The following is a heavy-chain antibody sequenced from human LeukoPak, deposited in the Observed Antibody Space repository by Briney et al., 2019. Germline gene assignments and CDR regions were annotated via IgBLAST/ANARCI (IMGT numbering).Heavy chain of an antibody. J-gene: IGHJ4*02. CDR3: ARVRTIFGVVIPEFDY. D-gene: IGHD3-3*01. Sequence: GGSLRLSCAASGFTFSDYYMSWIRQAPGKGLEWVSYISSSGSTIYYADSVKGRFTISRDNAKNSLYLQMHSLRAEDTAVYYCARVRTIFGVVIPEFDYWGQGTLVTVSS. CDR2: ISSSGSTI. CDR1: GFTFSDYY. V-gene: IGHV3-11*04.